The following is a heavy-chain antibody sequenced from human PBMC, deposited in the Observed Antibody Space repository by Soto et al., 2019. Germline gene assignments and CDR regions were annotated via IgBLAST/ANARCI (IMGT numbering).Heavy chain of an antibody. V-gene: IGHV1-18*01. CDR1: GYAFTTYG. D-gene: IGHD1-1*01. J-gene: IGHJ4*02. CDR3: ARGRYGDY. CDR2: ISAHNGNT. Sequence: QVHLVQSGAEVKKPGASVKVSCQGSGYAFTTYGITWVRQAPGQGLEWMGWISAHNGNTNYAQKLQGKVTVTGDTSSSTAYMELRSLRYDDTAVYSCARGRYGDYWGQGALVTVSS.